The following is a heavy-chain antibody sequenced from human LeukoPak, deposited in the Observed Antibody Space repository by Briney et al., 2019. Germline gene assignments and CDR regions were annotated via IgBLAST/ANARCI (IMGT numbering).Heavy chain of an antibody. Sequence: VASVKVSCKASGYTFTSYYMHWVRQAPGQGLEWMGIINPSGGSTSYAQKFQGRVTMTRDTSTSTVYMELSSLRSEDTAVYYCARDWGYRVGAGGYFDYWGQGTLVTVSS. V-gene: IGHV1-46*03. CDR1: GYTFTSYY. J-gene: IGHJ4*02. CDR3: ARDWGYRVGAGGYFDY. D-gene: IGHD1-26*01. CDR2: INPSGGST.